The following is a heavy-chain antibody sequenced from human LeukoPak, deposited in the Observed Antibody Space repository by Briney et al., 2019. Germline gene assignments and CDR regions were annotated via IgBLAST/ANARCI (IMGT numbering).Heavy chain of an antibody. D-gene: IGHD3-3*01. CDR3: ARALSSYWDY. CDR2: IPYSGST. Sequence: SETLSLTCTVSGGSISSYYWSWIRQPPGKGLEWIGYIPYSGSTNYNPSLKSRVTISVDTSKNQFSLKLSSVTAADTAVYYCARALSSYWDYWGQGTLVTVSS. J-gene: IGHJ4*02. CDR1: GGSISSYY. V-gene: IGHV4-59*01.